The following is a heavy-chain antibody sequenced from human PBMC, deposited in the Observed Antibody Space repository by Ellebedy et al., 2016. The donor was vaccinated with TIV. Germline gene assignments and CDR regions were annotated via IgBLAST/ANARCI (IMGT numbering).Heavy chain of an antibody. V-gene: IGHV3-21*06. CDR1: GFIFSNHY. D-gene: IGHD5-18*01. CDR3: ARDPDTANKIDY. Sequence: GESLKISXAASGFIFSNHYMSWVRQAPGKGLEWVSFITSSGDSMYYADSVKGRFTISRDNAKNSLYLEMNSLRAEDTAVYYCARDPDTANKIDYWGQGTLVTVSS. J-gene: IGHJ4*02. CDR2: ITSSGDSM.